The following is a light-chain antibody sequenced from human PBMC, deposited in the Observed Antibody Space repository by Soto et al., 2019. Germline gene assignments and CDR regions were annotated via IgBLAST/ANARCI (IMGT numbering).Light chain of an antibody. CDR1: QSPRNN. CDR2: GAS. CDR3: HQHDNWPHT. Sequence: EIVMTQSPATLSVSPGDRATLSCRASQSPRNNLAWFQQKPGQAPRLLLYGASTRATGIPARFSGSGSGTEFTLTISSLQSEDFAVYFCHQHDNWPHTFGQGTKLEIK. J-gene: IGKJ2*01. V-gene: IGKV3-15*01.